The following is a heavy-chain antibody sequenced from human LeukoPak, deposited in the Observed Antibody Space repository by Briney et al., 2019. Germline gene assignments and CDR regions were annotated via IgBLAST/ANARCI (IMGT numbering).Heavy chain of an antibody. CDR2: ISSNGGST. V-gene: IGHV3-64*01. D-gene: IGHD3-9*01. Sequence: GGSLRLSCAASGFTFSSYAMHWVRQAPGKGLEYVSAISSNGGSTYYANSVKGRFTISRDNSKNTLYLQMGSLRAEDMAVYYCASSDCDWPDYGMDVWGQGTTVTVSS. CDR3: ASSDCDWPDYGMDV. J-gene: IGHJ6*02. CDR1: GFTFSSYA.